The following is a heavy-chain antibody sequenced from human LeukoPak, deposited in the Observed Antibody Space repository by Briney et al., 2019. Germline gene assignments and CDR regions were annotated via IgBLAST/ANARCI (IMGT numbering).Heavy chain of an antibody. J-gene: IGHJ4*02. V-gene: IGHV3-23*01. CDR2: ISGSGGST. CDR3: AKSGYNRFDY. D-gene: IGHD5-24*01. CDR1: GFTFSSYA. Sequence: GGSLRLSYAGSGFTFSSYAMSWVRQAPGKGLEWVSAISGSGGSTYYADSVKGRFTISRDNSKNTLYLQMNSLIAEDTAVYYGAKSGYNRFDYWGQGTRVTVSS.